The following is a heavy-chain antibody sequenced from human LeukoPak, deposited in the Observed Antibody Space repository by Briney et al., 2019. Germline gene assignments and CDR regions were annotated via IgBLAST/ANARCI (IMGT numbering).Heavy chain of an antibody. D-gene: IGHD3-10*01. V-gene: IGHV1-46*01. CDR3: ARDTYGSDY. CDR1: GYTFSDHH. CDR2: ITPTDGST. J-gene: IGHJ4*02. Sequence: GASVKVSCEASGYTFSDHHMHWVRQAPGQGLEWMGKITPTDGSTTYAQNFQDRVTMTRDTSTSTVYMELNSLTSEDTAVYYCARDTYGSDYWGQGTLVTVSS.